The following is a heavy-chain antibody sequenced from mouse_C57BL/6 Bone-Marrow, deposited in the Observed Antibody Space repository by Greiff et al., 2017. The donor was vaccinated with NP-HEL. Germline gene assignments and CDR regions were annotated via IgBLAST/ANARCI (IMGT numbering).Heavy chain of an antibody. J-gene: IGHJ4*01. CDR2: IYPRSGNT. CDR3: ARRGVLREAMDY. Sequence: QVQLQQSGAELARPGASVTLSCKASGYTFTSYGISWVKQRTGQGLEWIGEIYPRSGNTYYNEKFKGKATLTADKSSSTAYMELRSLTSEDSAVYFCARRGVLREAMDYWGQGTSVTVSS. V-gene: IGHV1-81*01. CDR1: GYTFTSYG. D-gene: IGHD1-1*01.